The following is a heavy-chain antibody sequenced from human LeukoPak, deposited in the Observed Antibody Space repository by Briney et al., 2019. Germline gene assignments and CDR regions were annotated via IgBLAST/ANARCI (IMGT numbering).Heavy chain of an antibody. J-gene: IGHJ4*02. CDR3: ARGHGDYYFDY. CDR1: GGTFSSYT. D-gene: IGHD7-27*01. Sequence: ASVKVSCKASGGTFSSYTISWVRQAPGQGLEWMGRIIPILGIANYAQKFQGRVTITADESTSTAYMELSSLRSEDTAVYYCARGHGDYYFDYWGQGTLVTVSS. V-gene: IGHV1-69*02. CDR2: IIPILGIA.